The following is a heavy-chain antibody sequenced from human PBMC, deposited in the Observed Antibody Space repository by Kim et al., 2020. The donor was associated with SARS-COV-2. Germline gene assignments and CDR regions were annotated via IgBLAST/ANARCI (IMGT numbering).Heavy chain of an antibody. CDR2: ISWDGSRT. Sequence: GGSLRLSCEASGFTFSTSPMGWVRQAPGKGLEWVSRISWDGSRTYYADSVKGRVTMSSDKSRNTLYLHMNNLRVEDTAVYYCAKGVINSGFDYWGQGT. CDR1: GFTFSTSP. V-gene: IGHV3-23*01. J-gene: IGHJ4*02. D-gene: IGHD1-26*01. CDR3: AKGVINSGFDY.